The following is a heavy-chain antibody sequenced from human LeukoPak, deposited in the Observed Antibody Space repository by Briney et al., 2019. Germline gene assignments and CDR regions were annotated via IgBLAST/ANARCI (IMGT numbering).Heavy chain of an antibody. D-gene: IGHD5-24*01. J-gene: IGHJ6*03. Sequence: GGSLRLSCAASGFTFSSYGMHWVRQAPGKGLEWVAVISYDGSNKYYADSVKGRFTISRDNSKNTLYLQMNSLRAEDTALYYCARAGNSIYFYFYMDVWGKGTTVTVSS. V-gene: IGHV3-30*03. CDR1: GFTFSSYG. CDR2: ISYDGSNK. CDR3: ARAGNSIYFYFYMDV.